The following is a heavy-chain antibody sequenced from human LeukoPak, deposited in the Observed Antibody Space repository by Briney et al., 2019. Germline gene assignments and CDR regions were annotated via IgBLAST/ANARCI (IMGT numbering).Heavy chain of an antibody. CDR3: ARDRAAMVRGVMAY. D-gene: IGHD3-10*01. V-gene: IGHV1-46*01. J-gene: IGHJ4*02. CDR1: GGTFSSYA. CDR2: INPSGGST. Sequence: ASVKVSCKASGGTFSSYAISWVRQAPGQGLEWMGIINPSGGSTRYAQKFQGRVTMTTDTSTSTAYMELRSLRSGDTAVYYCARDRAAMVRGVMAYWGQGTLVTVSS.